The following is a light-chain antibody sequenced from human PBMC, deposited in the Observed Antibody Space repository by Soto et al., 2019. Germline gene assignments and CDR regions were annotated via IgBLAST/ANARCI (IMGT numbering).Light chain of an antibody. J-gene: IGKJ1*01. CDR2: GAS. CDR1: QSVINNY. CDR3: QQYGSSRKT. V-gene: IGKV3-20*01. Sequence: VFTQSPRTLSLSPGERATLSSSASQSVINNYLAWYQQKPGQAPRLLIYGASNRATGIPDRFSGSGSGTDFTLTINRLEPEDFAVYYCQQYGSSRKTFGQGTKVDIK.